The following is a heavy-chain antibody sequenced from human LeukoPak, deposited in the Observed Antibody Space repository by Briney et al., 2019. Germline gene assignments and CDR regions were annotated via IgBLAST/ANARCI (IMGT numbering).Heavy chain of an antibody. V-gene: IGHV3-30-3*01. CDR2: ISYDGSNK. Sequence: GGSLRLSCAASGFTFSSYAMSWVRQAPGKGLEWVAVISYDGSNKYYADSVKGRFTISRDNSKNTLYLQMNSLRAEDTAVYYCARGHSGSYGSWFDPWGQGTLVAVSS. CDR3: ARGHSGSYGSWFDP. D-gene: IGHD1-26*01. J-gene: IGHJ5*02. CDR1: GFTFSSYA.